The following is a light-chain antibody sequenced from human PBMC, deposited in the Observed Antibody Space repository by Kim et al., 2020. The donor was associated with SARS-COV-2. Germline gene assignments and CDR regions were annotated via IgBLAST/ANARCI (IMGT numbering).Light chain of an antibody. CDR3: QQCGGSPPYT. Sequence: PGERATLSCRASQSVINNDLAWYQQKPGQAPRLLIHDASTRATGIPDRFTGSGSGTDFTLTNSRLEPEDFAVYYCQQCGGSPPYTFGQGTKLEI. CDR2: DAS. CDR1: QSVINND. J-gene: IGKJ2*01. V-gene: IGKV3-20*01.